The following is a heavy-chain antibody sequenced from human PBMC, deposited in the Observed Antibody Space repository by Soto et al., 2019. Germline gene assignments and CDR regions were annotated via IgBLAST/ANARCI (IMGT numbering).Heavy chain of an antibody. V-gene: IGHV3-23*01. CDR1: GFTFSSYA. CDR2: ISGSGGST. J-gene: IGHJ6*02. CDR3: AKPPPGQRYYYGMDV. Sequence: GGSLRLSCAASGFTFSSYAMSWVRQAPGKGLEWVSAISGSGGSTYYADSVKGRFTISRDNSKNTLYLQMNSLRAEETAVYYCAKPPPGQRYYYGMDVWGQGTTVTVSS. D-gene: IGHD1-1*01.